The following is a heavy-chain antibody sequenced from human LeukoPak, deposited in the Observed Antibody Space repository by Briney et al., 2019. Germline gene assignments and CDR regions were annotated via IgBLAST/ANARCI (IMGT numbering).Heavy chain of an antibody. CDR2: IKQDGSEK. CDR1: GFTFSNYW. J-gene: IGHJ4*02. CDR3: ASRKNGASDY. V-gene: IGHV3-7*05. Sequence: GGSLRLSCAASGFTFSNYWMSWVRQAPGKGLEWLTNIKQDGSEKYYVDSVKGRFTISRDNAKNSLYLQMNSLRAEDTAVYYCASRKNGASDYWGQGTLVTVSS. D-gene: IGHD1-1*01.